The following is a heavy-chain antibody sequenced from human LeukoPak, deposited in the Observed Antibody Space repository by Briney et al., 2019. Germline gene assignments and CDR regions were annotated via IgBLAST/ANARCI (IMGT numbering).Heavy chain of an antibody. J-gene: IGHJ4*02. D-gene: IGHD1-26*01. CDR2: ISGSGGST. CDR1: GFTFNNAW. Sequence: PGGSLRLSCAASGFTFNNAWMSWVRQAPGKGLEWVSAISGSGGSTYYADSVKGRFTISRDNSKNTLYLQMNSLRAEDTAVYYCAKDRSGSSDYWGQGTLVTVSS. V-gene: IGHV3-23*01. CDR3: AKDRSGSSDY.